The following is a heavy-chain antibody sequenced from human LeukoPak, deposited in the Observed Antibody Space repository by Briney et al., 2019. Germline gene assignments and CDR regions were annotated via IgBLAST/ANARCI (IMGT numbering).Heavy chain of an antibody. Sequence: SETLSLTCAVYGGSFSGYYWSWIRQPPGKGLEWIGEINHSGSTNYNPSLKSRVTISVDTSKNQFSLKLSSVTAADTAVYYCARGRAVRGYSYVIYYYYYMDVWGKGTTLTVS. CDR3: ARGRAVRGYSYVIYYYYYMDV. CDR1: GGSFSGYY. V-gene: IGHV4-34*01. D-gene: IGHD5-18*01. CDR2: INHSGST. J-gene: IGHJ6*03.